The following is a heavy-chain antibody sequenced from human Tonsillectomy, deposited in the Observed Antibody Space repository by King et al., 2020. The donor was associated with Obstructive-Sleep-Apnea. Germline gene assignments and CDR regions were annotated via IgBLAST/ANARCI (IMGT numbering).Heavy chain of an antibody. D-gene: IGHD6-13*01. CDR3: ARRESGTGAFDI. V-gene: IGHV5-51*01. CDR2: IYPGDYDT. Sequence: VQLVQSGAEVRKPGESLKISCKGSGSSFTSYWIGWVRQMPGKGLEWMGIIYPGDYDTTYGPTFQGQVTISADKSISTAYLQWSSLKASDTAMYYCARRESGTGAFDIWGQGTMVTVSS. CDR1: GSSFTSYW. J-gene: IGHJ3*02.